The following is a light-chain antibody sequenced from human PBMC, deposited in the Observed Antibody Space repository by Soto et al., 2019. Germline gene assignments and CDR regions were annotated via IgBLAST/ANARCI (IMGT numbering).Light chain of an antibody. Sequence: EIVLTQSPGTLSLSPGEGATLSCRASQSVRSSYLAWYQQKPGQAPRLLIFAASSRATGIPDRFSGSGSGTDFTLTISRLEPEDFAVYYCQQYSSSPYTFGQGTKLEIK. CDR3: QQYSSSPYT. V-gene: IGKV3-20*01. CDR2: AAS. CDR1: QSVRSSY. J-gene: IGKJ2*01.